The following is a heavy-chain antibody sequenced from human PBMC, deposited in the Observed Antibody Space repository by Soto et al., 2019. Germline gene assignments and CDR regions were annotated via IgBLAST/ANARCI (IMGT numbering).Heavy chain of an antibody. CDR2: TYNRSKWYN. V-gene: IGHV6-1*01. CDR1: GDSVSSNSAA. Sequence: PSQTLSLTCAISGDSVSSNSAAWNWIRQSPSRGLEWLGRTYNRSKWYNDYAVSVKSRITINPDTSKNQFSLQLNSVTPEDTAVYYCARGKVVAAAAPYYYYGMDVWGQGTTVTVSS. J-gene: IGHJ6*02. D-gene: IGHD6-13*01. CDR3: ARGKVVAAAAPYYYYGMDV.